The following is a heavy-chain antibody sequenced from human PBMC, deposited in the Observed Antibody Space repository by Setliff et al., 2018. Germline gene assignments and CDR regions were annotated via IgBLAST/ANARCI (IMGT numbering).Heavy chain of an antibody. CDR1: GYTFTSYD. Sequence: ASVKVSCKASGYTFTSYDINWVRQATGQGLEWMGWMNPNSGNTGYAQKFQGRVTMTRNTSISTAYMELSSLRSEDTAVYYCARRVGSVGIQLPDYWGQGTLVTAPQ. CDR2: MNPNSGNT. J-gene: IGHJ4*02. V-gene: IGHV1-8*02. D-gene: IGHD5-18*01. CDR3: ARRVGSVGIQLPDY.